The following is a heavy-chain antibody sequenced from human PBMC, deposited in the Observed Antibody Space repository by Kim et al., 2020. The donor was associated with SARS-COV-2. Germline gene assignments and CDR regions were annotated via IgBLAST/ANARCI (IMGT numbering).Heavy chain of an antibody. CDR3: AKDFMITFGGVIEGSGMDV. J-gene: IGHJ6*02. D-gene: IGHD3-16*02. V-gene: IGHV3-23*01. Sequence: TGRCSISRDNSKNTVYLRMNSLRAEDTAIYYCAKDFMITFGGVIEGSGMDVWGQGTTVTVSS.